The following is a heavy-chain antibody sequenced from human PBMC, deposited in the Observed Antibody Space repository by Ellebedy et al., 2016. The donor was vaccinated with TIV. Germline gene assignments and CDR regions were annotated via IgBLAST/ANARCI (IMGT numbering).Heavy chain of an antibody. V-gene: IGHV3-66*01. CDR3: TRARGGGGSVDY. CDR1: GVTVSSYN. J-gene: IGHJ4*02. D-gene: IGHD2-21*01. Sequence: GESLKISCAAPGVTVSSYNMNWVRQAPGHGLEWVSVLQSGGVTHYADSVKGRFTVSRDNSRNTLYLQMNSLSVEDTAVYYGTRARGGGGSVDYWGQGTLVTVSS. CDR2: LQSGGVT.